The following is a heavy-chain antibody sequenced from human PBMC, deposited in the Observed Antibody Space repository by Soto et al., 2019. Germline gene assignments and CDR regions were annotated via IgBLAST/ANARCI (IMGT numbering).Heavy chain of an antibody. J-gene: IGHJ6*02. Sequence: SETLSLTCAVSGGSISRYYWSWIRQPAGKGLEWIGRIYSSGSTNYNPSLKSRVTMSVEMSKNQFSLKMSSVTAADTAVYYCARDGALSGGMDVWGRGTTVTVSS. CDR2: IYSSGST. V-gene: IGHV4-4*07. D-gene: IGHD3-10*01. CDR1: GGSISRYY. CDR3: ARDGALSGGMDV.